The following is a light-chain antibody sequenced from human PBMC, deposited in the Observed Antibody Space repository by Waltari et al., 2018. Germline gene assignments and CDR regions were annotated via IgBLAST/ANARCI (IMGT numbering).Light chain of an antibody. Sequence: EIVLTQSPGTLSLSPGGRATLSCRASQSVTSDYLAWYRQKPGQAPRLLIYDASTRATGIPDRFSGSGSGTDFSLTISRLEPEDSAVYYCQQYGTPLGNSFGQGTTLEIK. V-gene: IGKV3-20*01. CDR1: QSVTSDY. J-gene: IGKJ2*03. CDR2: DAS. CDR3: QQYGTPLGNS.